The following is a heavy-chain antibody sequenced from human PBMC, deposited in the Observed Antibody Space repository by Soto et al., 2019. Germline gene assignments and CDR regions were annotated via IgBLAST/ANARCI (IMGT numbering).Heavy chain of an antibody. J-gene: IGHJ4*02. CDR1: GFTVSTNY. D-gene: IGHD6-13*01. V-gene: IGHV3-66*01. Sequence: VQLVESGGGLVQPGGSVRLSCAASGFTVSTNYMSWVRQAPGKGLEWVSIIYNGAKTYYADSVKGRFTISRDNSKNRLYLQMSGLRVEDTAVYYCAGRGEHSRSWSQIDSWGQGTLVTVS. CDR2: IYNGAKT. CDR3: AGRGEHSRSWSQIDS.